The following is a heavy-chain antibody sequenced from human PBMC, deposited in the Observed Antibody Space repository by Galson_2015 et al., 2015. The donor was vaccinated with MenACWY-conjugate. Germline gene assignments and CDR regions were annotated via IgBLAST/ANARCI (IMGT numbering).Heavy chain of an antibody. CDR2: IFSNDEK. V-gene: IGHV2-26*01. CDR1: GFSLRNARMG. Sequence: PALVKPTQTLTLTCTVSGFSLRNARMGVSWIRQPPGKALEWLAHIFSNDEKSYSTSLKSRLTISKDTSKSQVVLTMTNMDPVDTATYYCARTDYDSSGYPLGIFFGPWGQGTLVTVSS. J-gene: IGHJ5*02. D-gene: IGHD3-22*01. CDR3: ARTDYDSSGYPLGIFFGP.